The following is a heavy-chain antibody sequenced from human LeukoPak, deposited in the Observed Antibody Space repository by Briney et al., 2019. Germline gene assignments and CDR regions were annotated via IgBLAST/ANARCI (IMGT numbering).Heavy chain of an antibody. J-gene: IGHJ4*02. CDR1: GFTFRNYG. V-gene: IGHV3-30*18. D-gene: IGHD5-24*01. CDR2: ISYDGSRK. CDR3: AKVQEMDTILPPFHY. Sequence: GGSLRLSCAASGFTFRNYGMHWVRQAPDKGLEWVAVISYDGSRKYYADSVKGRFTISRDNSKNTLYLQMNSLRAEDTAVYYCAKVQEMDTILPPFHYWGQGTLVTVSS.